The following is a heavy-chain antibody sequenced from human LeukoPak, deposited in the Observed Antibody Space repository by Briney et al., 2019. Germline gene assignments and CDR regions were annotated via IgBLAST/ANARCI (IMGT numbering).Heavy chain of an antibody. CDR1: GFTFSGYA. D-gene: IGHD3-10*01. Sequence: GGSLRLSCAASGFTFSGYAMIWVRQAPGKGLEWVSVIRSSGDSAYYADFVKGRFTISRDNSKNTLYLQMNSLRAEDTAVYYCAKGYYASGSSLSAFDSWGQGTLVTVSS. J-gene: IGHJ4*02. CDR3: AKGYYASGSSLSAFDS. V-gene: IGHV3-23*01. CDR2: IRSSGDSA.